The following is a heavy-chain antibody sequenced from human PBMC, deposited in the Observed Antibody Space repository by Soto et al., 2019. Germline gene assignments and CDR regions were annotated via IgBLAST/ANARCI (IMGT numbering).Heavy chain of an antibody. CDR3: ARDSQWLGEGSNWFDP. J-gene: IGHJ5*02. CDR2: ISAYNGNT. D-gene: IGHD6-19*01. Sequence: ASVKVSCKASGYTFTSYGISWVRQAPGQGLEWMGWISAYNGNTNYAQKLQGRVTMTTDTSTSTAYMELRSLRSDDTAVYYCARDSQWLGEGSNWFDPWGQGTLVTVSS. CDR1: GYTFTSYG. V-gene: IGHV1-18*01.